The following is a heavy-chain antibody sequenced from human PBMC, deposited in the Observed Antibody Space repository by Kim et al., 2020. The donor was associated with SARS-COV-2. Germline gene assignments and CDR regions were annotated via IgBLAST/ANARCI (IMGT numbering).Heavy chain of an antibody. V-gene: IGHV4-31*03. CDR2: ISYSGNS. D-gene: IGHD2-2*01. CDR3: ARGQPLDY. J-gene: IGHJ4*02. CDR1: GGSISSGGKF. Sequence: SETLSLTCSVSGGSISSGGKFWTWIRQHPAKGLEWIGYISYSGNSHYSPSLRSRVSISLQTSDNQFSLELTSGTAADTAVYYCARGQPLDYWCQGILVTVSS.